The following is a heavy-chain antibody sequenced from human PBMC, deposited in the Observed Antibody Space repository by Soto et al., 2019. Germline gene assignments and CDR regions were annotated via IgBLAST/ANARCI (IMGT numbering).Heavy chain of an antibody. Sequence: EVQLVESGGGLVQPGGSLRLSCVASGFTFSNYWMYWVRQAPGEGLVWVSRINSDGSVSSYADYVKGRLTISRDNVKNTLYLQMDSLRAEDTAVDYCASGDCVGGTCYSFAGSFWSFMDVWGKWTRVTVFS. CDR2: INSDGSVS. J-gene: IGHJ6*03. D-gene: IGHD2-15*01. CDR1: GFTFSNYW. CDR3: ASGDCVGGTCYSFAGSFWSFMDV. V-gene: IGHV3-74*01.